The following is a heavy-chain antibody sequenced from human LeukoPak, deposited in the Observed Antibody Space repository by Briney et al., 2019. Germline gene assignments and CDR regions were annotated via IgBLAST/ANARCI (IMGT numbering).Heavy chain of an antibody. Sequence: GGSLRLSCAASGFTFNNYAMTWVRQAPGKGLEWVSVVSGSGDNTNYADSVKGWFTISRDNSKNTLFLQMNSLRTVDTAVYFCARWGNDYSQFDSWGQGTLVTVS. CDR1: GFTFNNYA. CDR2: VSGSGDNT. J-gene: IGHJ4*02. D-gene: IGHD4-11*01. CDR3: ARWGNDYSQFDS. V-gene: IGHV3-23*01.